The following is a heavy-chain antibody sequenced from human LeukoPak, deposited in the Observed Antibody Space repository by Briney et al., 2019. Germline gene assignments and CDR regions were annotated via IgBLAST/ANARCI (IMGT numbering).Heavy chain of an antibody. Sequence: SETLSLTCTVSGGSVSSYYWSWIRQPPGKGLEWIGYIYYSGSTNYNPSLKSRVTISVDTSKNQFSLKLSSVIAADTAVYYCARTTEGYCSSASCFGFSYSYYMDVWGKGTTVTISS. CDR2: IYYSGST. J-gene: IGHJ6*03. CDR1: GGSVSSYY. V-gene: IGHV4-59*02. D-gene: IGHD2-2*01. CDR3: ARTTEGYCSSASCFGFSYSYYMDV.